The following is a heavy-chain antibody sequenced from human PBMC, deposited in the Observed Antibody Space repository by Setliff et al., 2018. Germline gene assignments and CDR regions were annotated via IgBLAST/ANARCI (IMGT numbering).Heavy chain of an antibody. CDR3: ATGSLVAAGTGH. Sequence: ASVKVSCKASGYTFRSYAMNWVRQAPGQGLEWMGWINTSTGNPTYAQGFTGRFVFSLDPSVSTAYLQISSLKAEDTALYYCATGSLVAAGTGHWGQGTLVTVSS. CDR1: GYTFRSYA. CDR2: INTSTGNP. V-gene: IGHV7-4-1*02. D-gene: IGHD6-13*01. J-gene: IGHJ4*02.